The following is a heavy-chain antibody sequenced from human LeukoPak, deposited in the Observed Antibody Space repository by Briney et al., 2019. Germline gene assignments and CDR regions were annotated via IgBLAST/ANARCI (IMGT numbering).Heavy chain of an antibody. CDR3: ARQHYDILTGPPFDY. D-gene: IGHD3-9*01. CDR1: GGSFSGYY. Sequence: SETLSLTCAVYGGSFSGYYWSWIRQPPGKGLEWIGEINHSGSTYYNPSLKSRVTISVDTSKNQFSLRLNSVTAADTAVYYCARQHYDILTGPPFDYWGQGTLVTVSS. J-gene: IGHJ4*02. V-gene: IGHV4-34*01. CDR2: INHSGST.